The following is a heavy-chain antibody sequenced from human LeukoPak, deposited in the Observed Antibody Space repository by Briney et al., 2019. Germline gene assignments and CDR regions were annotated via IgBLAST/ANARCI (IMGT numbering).Heavy chain of an antibody. J-gene: IGHJ6*03. CDR2: MNPNSGNT. Sequence: ASVKVSFKASGYTFTSYDINWVRQATGQGLEWMGWMNPNSGNTGYAQKFQGRVTITRNTPISKAYMELSSLRSEDTAVYYCARSPSINPVLRYFDWLSPSRYYYYYYMDVWGKGTTVTVSS. CDR1: GYTFTSYD. CDR3: ARSPSINPVLRYFDWLSPSRYYYYYYMDV. D-gene: IGHD3-9*01. V-gene: IGHV1-8*03.